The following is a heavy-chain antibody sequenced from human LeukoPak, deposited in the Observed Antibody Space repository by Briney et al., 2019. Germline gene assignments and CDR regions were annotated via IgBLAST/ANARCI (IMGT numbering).Heavy chain of an antibody. V-gene: IGHV1-2*02. CDR1: GYTFTGYY. J-gene: IGHJ6*02. CDR3: ARVSRGYYDSSGYYLHYYYYGMDV. Sequence: ASVKVSCKASGYTFTGYYMHWVRQAPGQGLEWMGWINPNSGGTNYAQKFQGRVTMTRDTSISTAYMELSSLRSEDTAVYYCARVSRGYYDSSGYYLHYYYYGMDVWGQGSTVTVSS. D-gene: IGHD3-22*01. CDR2: INPNSGGT.